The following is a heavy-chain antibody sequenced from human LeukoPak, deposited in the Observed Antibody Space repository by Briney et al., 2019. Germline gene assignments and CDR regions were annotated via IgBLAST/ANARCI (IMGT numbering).Heavy chain of an antibody. D-gene: IGHD4-11*01. CDR3: ARAVDYRNYFDY. J-gene: IGHJ4*02. CDR1: GDSMTRGGYY. CDR2: IYHSGTT. V-gene: IGHV4-31*03. Sequence: SQTLSLTCTVSGDSMTRGGYYWSWVRQHPGKGLEWVGFIYHSGTTSYNPSLESRATISVDTSQNQFSLKLTSVTAADTAVYYYARAVDYRNYFDYWGQGTLVTVSS.